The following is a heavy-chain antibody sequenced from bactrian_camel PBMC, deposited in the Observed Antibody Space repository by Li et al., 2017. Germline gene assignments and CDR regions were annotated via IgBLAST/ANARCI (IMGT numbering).Heavy chain of an antibody. CDR2: IYTDVSKT. CDR1: GFTFSSYS. V-gene: IGHV3-2*01. Sequence: VQLVESGGGLVQPGGSLRHSCAASGFTFSSYSMSWVRQAPGKGLEWVSTIYTDVSKTRYADSVKGRFTISRDNAKNTVYLQLNSLKTEDTAMYYCAMSANWHRPASQGTQVTVS. J-gene: IGHJ4*01. D-gene: IGHD8*01.